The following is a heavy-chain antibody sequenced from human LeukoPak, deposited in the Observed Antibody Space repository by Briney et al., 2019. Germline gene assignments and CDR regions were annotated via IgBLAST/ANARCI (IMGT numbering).Heavy chain of an antibody. Sequence: GASVKVSCKASGYTFTSYGISWVRQAPGQGLEWMGWISAYNGNTNYAQKLQGRDTMTTDTSTSTAYMELRSLRSDDTAVYYCARTVYYYDSSGYYYLIDYWGQGTLVTVSS. CDR2: ISAYNGNT. CDR1: GYTFTSYG. D-gene: IGHD3-22*01. J-gene: IGHJ4*02. CDR3: ARTVYYYDSSGYYYLIDY. V-gene: IGHV1-18*01.